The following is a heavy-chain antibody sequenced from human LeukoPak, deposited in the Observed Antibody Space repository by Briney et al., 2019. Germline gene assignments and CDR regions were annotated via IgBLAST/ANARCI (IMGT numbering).Heavy chain of an antibody. CDR1: EFAFSNYW. J-gene: IGHJ6*03. CDR3: LAGYYYYYMDV. Sequence: GGSLRLSCAASEFAFSNYWLHWVRQAPGKGLVWVARINTHGRSTNYADSVKGRFTISRDNAKNTLYLQMTSLSAEDTAVYYALAGYYYYYMDVWGKGTTVTVS. CDR2: INTHGRST. V-gene: IGHV3-74*01. D-gene: IGHD6-13*01.